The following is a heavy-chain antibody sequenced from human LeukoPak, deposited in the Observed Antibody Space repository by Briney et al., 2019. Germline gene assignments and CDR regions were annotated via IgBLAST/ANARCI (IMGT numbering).Heavy chain of an antibody. D-gene: IGHD5-12*01. CDR1: GFTFGDSY. CDR2: STSSYT. Sequence: PGGSLRLSCAASGFTFGDSYMSWIRQAPGKGLEWVSYSTSSYTNYAESVKGRFTISRDNAKNSLYLQMNSLRAEDTAVYYCARGIYYFDSWGQGTLVTVSS. CDR3: ARGIYYFDS. J-gene: IGHJ4*02. V-gene: IGHV3-11*03.